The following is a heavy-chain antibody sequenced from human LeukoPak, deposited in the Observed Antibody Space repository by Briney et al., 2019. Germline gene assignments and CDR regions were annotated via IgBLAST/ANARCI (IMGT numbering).Heavy chain of an antibody. J-gene: IGHJ5*02. CDR2: ISNSSSYI. CDR3: ARDRAAADRGLDWFDP. Sequence: PGGSLRLSCAASGFTFSSYSMNWVRQAPGKGLEWVLSISNSSSYIYYADSLKGRFTIPRDNAKNSLYLQMNNLRAEDTAVYYCARDRAAADRGLDWFDPWGEGTLVTVSS. V-gene: IGHV3-21*01. D-gene: IGHD6-13*01. CDR1: GFTFSSYS.